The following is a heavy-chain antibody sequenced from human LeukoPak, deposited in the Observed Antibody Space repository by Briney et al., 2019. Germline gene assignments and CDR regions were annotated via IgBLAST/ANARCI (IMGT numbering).Heavy chain of an antibody. V-gene: IGHV3-9*01. Sequence: GRSLRLSCAASGFTFSSYAMHWVRQAPGKGLEWVSGISWNSGSIGYADSVKGRFTISRDNAKNSLYLQMNSLRAEDTALYYCAKDVSGSYYYGMDVWGQGTTVTVSS. CDR3: AKDVSGSYYYGMDV. CDR2: ISWNSGSI. D-gene: IGHD1-26*01. J-gene: IGHJ6*02. CDR1: GFTFSSYA.